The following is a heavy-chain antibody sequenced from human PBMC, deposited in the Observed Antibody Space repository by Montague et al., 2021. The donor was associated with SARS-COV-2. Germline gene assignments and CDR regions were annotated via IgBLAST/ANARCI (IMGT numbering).Heavy chain of an antibody. D-gene: IGHD1/OR15-1a*01. Sequence: SETLSLTCSVSGDSMSRSHYFWAWIRQPPGMGLEWIGSIYFTGKTYYHPSLKSRVTISIDTSKNHFSLRLSSVTAADSAVFYCARWGLNNAFDIWGLGTMITISS. V-gene: IGHV4-39*02. CDR1: GDSMSRSHYF. J-gene: IGHJ3*02. CDR3: ARWGLNNAFDI. CDR2: IYFTGKT.